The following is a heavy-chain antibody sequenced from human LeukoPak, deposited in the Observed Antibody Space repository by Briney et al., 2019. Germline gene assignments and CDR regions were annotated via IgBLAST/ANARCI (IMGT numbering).Heavy chain of an antibody. J-gene: IGHJ3*02. D-gene: IGHD3-22*01. CDR3: ARWTYYYDSSGYGSPLFDI. CDR1: GYSFTTYW. V-gene: IGHV5-51*01. CDR2: IYPGDSDT. Sequence: PGESLQISCKGSGYSFTTYWIGWVRQLPGKGLEWMGIIYPGDSDTRYSPSFQGQVTISVDKSISTAYLQWSSLKASDAAMYYCARWTYYYDSSGYGSPLFDIWGQGTMVAVSS.